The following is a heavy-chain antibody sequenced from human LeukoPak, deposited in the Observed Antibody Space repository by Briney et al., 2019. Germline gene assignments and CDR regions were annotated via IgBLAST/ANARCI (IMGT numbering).Heavy chain of an antibody. D-gene: IGHD3-3*01. V-gene: IGHV3-23*01. CDR3: TKRLSLRFDAFDI. Sequence: GGSLRLSCAASGFTLSNFAMTWVRQAPGKGLEWVSSISDIGPNTYYAASVKGRFTISRDTSKNTLYLQMNSLRAEDTAIYYCTKRLSLRFDAFDIWGPGTMVTVSS. CDR2: ISDIGPNT. CDR1: GFTLSNFA. J-gene: IGHJ3*02.